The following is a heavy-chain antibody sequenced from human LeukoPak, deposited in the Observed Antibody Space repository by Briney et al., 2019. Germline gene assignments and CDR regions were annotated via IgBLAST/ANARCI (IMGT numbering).Heavy chain of an antibody. D-gene: IGHD3-10*01. V-gene: IGHV3-30*18. CDR1: GFTFSSYG. CDR2: ISYDGSNK. J-gene: IGHJ5*02. Sequence: PGGSLRLSCAASGFTFSSYGMHWVRQAPGKGLEWVAVISYDGSNKYYADSVKGRFTISRDNSKNTLYLQMNSLRAEDTAVYYCAKGPHHYYGSGGVLGNWFDPWGQGTLVTVSS. CDR3: AKGPHHYYGSGGVLGNWFDP.